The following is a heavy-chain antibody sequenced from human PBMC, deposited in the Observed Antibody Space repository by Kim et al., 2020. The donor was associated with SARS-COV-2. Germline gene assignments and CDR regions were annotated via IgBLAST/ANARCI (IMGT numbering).Heavy chain of an antibody. V-gene: IGHV1-69*13. J-gene: IGHJ3*02. Sequence: SVKVSCKASGGTFSSYAISWVRQAPGQGLEWMGGIIPIFGTANYAQKFQGRVTITADESTSTAYMELSSLRSEDTAVYYCASTYPMVRGAMDAFDIWGQGTMVTVSS. CDR3: ASTYPMVRGAMDAFDI. CDR1: GGTFSSYA. D-gene: IGHD3-10*01. CDR2: IIPIFGTA.